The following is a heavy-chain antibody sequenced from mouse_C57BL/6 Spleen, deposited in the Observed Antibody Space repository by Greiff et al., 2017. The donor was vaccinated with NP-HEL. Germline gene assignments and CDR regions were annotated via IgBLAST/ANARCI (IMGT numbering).Heavy chain of an antibody. J-gene: IGHJ2*01. CDR1: GYTFTSYW. V-gene: IGHV1-55*01. CDR3: AREGFITTVVATGGFNY. Sequence: QVQLKQPGAELVKPGASVKMSCKASGYTFTSYWITWVKQRPGQGLEWIGDIYPGSGSTNYNEKFKSKATLTVDTSSSTAYMQLSSLTSEDSAVYYCAREGFITTVVATGGFNYWGQGTTLTVSS. D-gene: IGHD1-1*01. CDR2: IYPGSGST.